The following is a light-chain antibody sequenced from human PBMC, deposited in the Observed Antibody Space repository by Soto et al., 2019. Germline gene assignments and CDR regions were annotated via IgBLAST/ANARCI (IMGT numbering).Light chain of an antibody. Sequence: ELLLRQSPGTLSLSPGARVTLSYNASQPVGSAYLAWYRQTLGQAPRPLIYATSSRATGISDRFSGSGSGTEFTLTIRRLEPEDFAIYYCHQHGDSPWTFGQGTKVDIK. CDR1: QPVGSAY. V-gene: IGKV3-20*01. CDR2: ATS. CDR3: HQHGDSPWT. J-gene: IGKJ1*01.